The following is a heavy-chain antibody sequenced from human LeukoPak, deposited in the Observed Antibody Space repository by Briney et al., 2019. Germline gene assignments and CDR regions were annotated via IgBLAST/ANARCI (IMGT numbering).Heavy chain of an antibody. Sequence: GRSLRLSCAASGFTFSSYAMSWVRQAPGKGLEWVSAISGSGGSTYYADSVKGRFTISRDNSKNTLYLQMNSLRAEDTAVYYCAKDITFGGVIVPGAFDIWGQGTMVTVSS. CDR1: GFTFSSYA. CDR3: AKDITFGGVIVPGAFDI. D-gene: IGHD3-16*02. CDR2: ISGSGGST. J-gene: IGHJ3*02. V-gene: IGHV3-23*01.